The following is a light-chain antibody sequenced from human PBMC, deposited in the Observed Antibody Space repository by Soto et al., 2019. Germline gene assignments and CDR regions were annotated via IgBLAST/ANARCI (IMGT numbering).Light chain of an antibody. Sequence: QSVLTQPASVSGSPGQSITVSCTGTSSDVGVYDYVSWYQQHPGKAPKLIIYDVSNRPSGVSDRFSGSKSGNTASLTISGLQAEDAADYYCSSYTSSITLFVFGSGSKVT. CDR3: SSYTSSITLFV. J-gene: IGLJ1*01. V-gene: IGLV2-14*03. CDR2: DVS. CDR1: SSDVGVYDY.